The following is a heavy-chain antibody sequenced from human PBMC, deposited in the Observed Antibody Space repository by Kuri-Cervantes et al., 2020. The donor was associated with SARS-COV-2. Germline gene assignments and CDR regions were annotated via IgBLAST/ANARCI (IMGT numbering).Heavy chain of an antibody. CDR2: MYISGIT. Sequence: GSLRLSCTVSGASISGFYWSWIRQPAGKGLGWIGRMYISGITNYNPSLESRLTMSIDTSKNKFSLTLRSVTAADTAVYYCAKDRRDYGDYYGLDPWGQGTLVTVSS. V-gene: IGHV4-4*07. J-gene: IGHJ5*02. CDR3: AKDRRDYGDYYGLDP. CDR1: GASISGFY. D-gene: IGHD4-17*01.